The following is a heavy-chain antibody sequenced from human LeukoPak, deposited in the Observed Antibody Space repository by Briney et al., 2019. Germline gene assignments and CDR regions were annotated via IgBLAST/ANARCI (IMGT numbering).Heavy chain of an antibody. V-gene: IGHV4-39*01. CDR1: GGSISSSSYY. Sequence: PSETLSLTCTISGGSISSSSYYWGWIRQPPGKGLEWIGSIYYSGSTYYNPSLKSRVTISVDTSKNQFSLKLSSVTAADTAVYYCARPPRDYGGNSGAFDIWGQGTMVTVSS. CDR3: ARPPRDYGGNSGAFDI. D-gene: IGHD4-23*01. CDR2: IYYSGST. J-gene: IGHJ3*02.